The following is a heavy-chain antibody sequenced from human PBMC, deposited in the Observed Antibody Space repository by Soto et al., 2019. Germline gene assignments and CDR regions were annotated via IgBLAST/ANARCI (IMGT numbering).Heavy chain of an antibody. CDR2: TYYRSKWYN. V-gene: IGHV6-1*01. CDR3: ARAEEQLSSNKNWFDP. J-gene: IGHJ5*02. Sequence: PSQTLSLTCVISGDSVSSNSAAWNWIRQSPSRGLEWLGRTYYRSKWYNDYAVSVKSRTTINPDTSKNQFSLQLNSVTPEDTAVYYCARAEEQLSSNKNWFDPWGQGTLVTVSS. D-gene: IGHD6-13*01. CDR1: GDSVSSNSAA.